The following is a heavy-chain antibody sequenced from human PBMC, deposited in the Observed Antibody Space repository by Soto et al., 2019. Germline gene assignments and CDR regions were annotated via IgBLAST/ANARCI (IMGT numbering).Heavy chain of an antibody. Sequence: GGSLRLSCAASGFTFSSYAMHWVRQAPGKGLEWVAVISYDGSNKYYADSVKGRFTISRDNSKNTLYLQMNSLRAEDTAVYYCARDPFYYDILTGYYSLGAGMDVWGQGTTVTVSS. CDR3: ARDPFYYDILTGYYSLGAGMDV. CDR1: GFTFSSYA. D-gene: IGHD3-9*01. J-gene: IGHJ6*02. CDR2: ISYDGSNK. V-gene: IGHV3-30-3*01.